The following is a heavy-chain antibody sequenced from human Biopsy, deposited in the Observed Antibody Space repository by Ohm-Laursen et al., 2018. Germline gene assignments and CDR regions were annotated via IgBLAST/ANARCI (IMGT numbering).Heavy chain of an antibody. CDR2: IIAVSGLV. J-gene: IGHJ4*02. V-gene: IGHV1-69*10. CDR3: ATPFQYYDSWGGYPPFDH. D-gene: IGHD3-3*01. CDR1: RGTFSNYA. Sequence: SVNVSCKASRGTFSNYAISWVRQAPGEGLEWMGGIIAVSGLVNYAPKFQGRVSITGDKSTTTAYMELSNLKSEDTAVYYCATPFQYYDSWGGYPPFDHWGQGTLVTVSS.